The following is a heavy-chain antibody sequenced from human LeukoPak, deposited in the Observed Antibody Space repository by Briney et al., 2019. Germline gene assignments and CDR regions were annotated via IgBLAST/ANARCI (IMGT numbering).Heavy chain of an antibody. V-gene: IGHV3-11*04. D-gene: IGHD3-9*01. J-gene: IGHJ6*03. CDR1: GFTFSDYY. CDR3: ARDRHVLRYFDWLSGGGYYYYYYMDV. CDR2: ISSSGSTI. Sequence: GGSLRLSCAASGFTFSDYYMSWIRQAPGKGLEWVSYISSSGSTIYYADSVKGRFTISRDNAKNSLYPQMNSLRAEDTAVYYCARDRHVLRYFDWLSGGGYYYYYYMDVWGKGTTVTVSS.